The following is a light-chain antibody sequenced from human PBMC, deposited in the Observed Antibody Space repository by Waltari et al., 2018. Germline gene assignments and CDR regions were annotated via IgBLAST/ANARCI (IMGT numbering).Light chain of an antibody. J-gene: IGLJ2*01. Sequence: QSALPHPPSASGSPGPSVTISCTGTSRDVGGIAYVSWYQIHPGKAPRLLIYEVAKRPSGVPDRFSGSKSANTASLTVSDLQPEDEADYYCSSYGGSNNVLFGGGTKLTVL. CDR3: SSYGGSNNVL. CDR2: EVA. CDR1: SRDVGGIAY. V-gene: IGLV2-8*01.